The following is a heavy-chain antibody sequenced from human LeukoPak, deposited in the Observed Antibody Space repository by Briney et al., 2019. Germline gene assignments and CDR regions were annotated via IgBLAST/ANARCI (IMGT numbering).Heavy chain of an antibody. V-gene: IGHV3-21*01. J-gene: IGHJ2*01. Sequence: GGSLRLSCAASGFTFSSYSMNWVRQAPGKGLEWVSSISSSSSYIYYADSVKGRFTISRDNAKNSLYLQMNSLRAEDTAVYYCARGIAAAGHYWYFDLWGRGTLVTVSS. CDR1: GFTFSSYS. CDR2: ISSSSSYI. CDR3: ARGIAAAGHYWYFDL. D-gene: IGHD6-13*01.